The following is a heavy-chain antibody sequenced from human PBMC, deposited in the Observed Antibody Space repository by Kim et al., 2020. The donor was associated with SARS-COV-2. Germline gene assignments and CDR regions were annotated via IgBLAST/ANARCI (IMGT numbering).Heavy chain of an antibody. D-gene: IGHD5-12*01. CDR3: ARGRGYNPRYYYYGMDV. CDR1: GGSFSGYY. Sequence: SETLSLTCAVYGGSFSGYYWSWIRQPPGKGLEWIGEINHSGSTNYNPSLKSRVTISVDTSKNQFSLKLSSVTAADTAVYYCARGRGYNPRYYYYGMDVWGQGTTVTVSS. J-gene: IGHJ6*02. V-gene: IGHV4-34*01. CDR2: INHSGST.